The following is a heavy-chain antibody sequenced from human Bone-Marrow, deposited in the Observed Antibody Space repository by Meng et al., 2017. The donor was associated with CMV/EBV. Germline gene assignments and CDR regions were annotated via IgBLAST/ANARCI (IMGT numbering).Heavy chain of an antibody. Sequence: SVKVSCKASGGTFSSYAISWVRQAPGQGLEWMGGIIPIFGTANYAQKFQGRVTITTDESTSTAYMELSSLRSEDTAVYYCARYQLLAESQYYFDYWGQGTLVTVSS. CDR1: GGTFSSYA. CDR2: IIPIFGTA. D-gene: IGHD2-2*01. CDR3: ARYQLLAESQYYFDY. J-gene: IGHJ4*02. V-gene: IGHV1-69*05.